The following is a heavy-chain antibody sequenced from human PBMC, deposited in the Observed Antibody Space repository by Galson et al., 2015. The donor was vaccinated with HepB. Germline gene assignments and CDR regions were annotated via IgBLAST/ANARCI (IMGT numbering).Heavy chain of an antibody. Sequence: SVKVSCKASGYTFSSYSITWVRQAPGQGLEWVGWISPHNRYTNYAQNFQGRVTMTTDTSTNTAYMELRSLRSDDTAIYYCARGAVVVAVGASENNWFDPWGRGTLVNVSS. CDR1: GYTFSSYS. V-gene: IGHV1-18*01. CDR2: ISPHNRYT. J-gene: IGHJ5*02. D-gene: IGHD2-15*01. CDR3: ARGAVVVAVGASENNWFDP.